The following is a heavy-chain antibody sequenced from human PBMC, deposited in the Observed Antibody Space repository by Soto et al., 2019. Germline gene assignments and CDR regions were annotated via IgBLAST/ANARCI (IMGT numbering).Heavy chain of an antibody. CDR1: GGSVSAPDW. CDR2: VHISGHS. D-gene: IGHD1-1*01. J-gene: IGHJ5*01. Sequence: KPSETLALACPLSGGSVSAPDWWNWVRQSPDKGLEWIAEVHISGHSNYNPSLRSRVSVSIDSSKNQFYLNLNSVTAADTAIYYCARVRQGCSANNCYFDPWGQGTQVTVSS. V-gene: IGHV4-4*02. CDR3: ARVRQGCSANNCYFDP.